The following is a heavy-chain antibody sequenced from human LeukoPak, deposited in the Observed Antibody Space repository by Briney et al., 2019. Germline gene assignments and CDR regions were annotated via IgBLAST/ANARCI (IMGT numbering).Heavy chain of an antibody. Sequence: GGSLRLSCAASGFTFSSYSMNWVRQAPGKGLEWVSSISSSSSSIYYADSVKGRFTISRDNAKNSLYLQMNSLRAEDTAVYYCAREAYGDYPIDYWGQGTLVTVSS. J-gene: IGHJ4*02. D-gene: IGHD4-17*01. V-gene: IGHV3-21*01. CDR1: GFTFSSYS. CDR2: ISSSSSSI. CDR3: AREAYGDYPIDY.